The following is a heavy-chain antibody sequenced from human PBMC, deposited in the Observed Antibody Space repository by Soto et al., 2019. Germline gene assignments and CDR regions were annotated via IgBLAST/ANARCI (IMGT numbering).Heavy chain of an antibody. D-gene: IGHD3-10*01. CDR1: GCIFSSYA. Sequence: RGAFRLSCAASGCIFSSYAMTWGRQAPGKGLEWVSAISGSGGTTYYADSVKGRFTISRDNSKNTLYLQMNSLRAEDTALYYCAKGFYNGSGSMSLIDYWGQGTLVTVSS. V-gene: IGHV3-23*01. J-gene: IGHJ4*02. CDR3: AKGFYNGSGSMSLIDY. CDR2: ISGSGGTT.